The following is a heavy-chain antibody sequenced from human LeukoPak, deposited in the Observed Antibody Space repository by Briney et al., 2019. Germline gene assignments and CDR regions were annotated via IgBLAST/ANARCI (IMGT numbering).Heavy chain of an antibody. V-gene: IGHV3-30*03. Sequence: GGSLRLSCAASGFSFTTYGMHWVRQAPLKGLEWLAAISYDGRNQNYADSVKGRFTIFRDNSQNTLYLQMNSLRVEDTAVYYCVVGGSPGYWGQGTLVTVSS. CDR2: ISYDGRNQ. D-gene: IGHD2-15*01. CDR3: VVGGSPGY. J-gene: IGHJ4*02. CDR1: GFSFTTYG.